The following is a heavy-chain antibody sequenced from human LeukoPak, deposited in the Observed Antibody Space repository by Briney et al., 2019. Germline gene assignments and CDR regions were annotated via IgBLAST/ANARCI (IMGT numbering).Heavy chain of an antibody. CDR2: IKQDGSGE. Sequence: GGSLRVSCAASGFTFSSYWMSWVREAPGKGLDPVANIKQDGSGEYFVDSVKGRFTISRDNAKNSLYLQMNSLRAEDTAVYYFFFQAKDGIRYFDWLLSLTPPYYFDYWGQGTLVTVSS. CDR3: FFQAKDGIRYFDWLLSLTPPYYFDY. J-gene: IGHJ4*02. CDR1: GFTFSSYW. D-gene: IGHD3-9*01. V-gene: IGHV3-7*01.